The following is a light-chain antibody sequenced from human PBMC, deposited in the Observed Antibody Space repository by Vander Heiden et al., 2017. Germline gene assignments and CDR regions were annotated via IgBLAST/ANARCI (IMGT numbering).Light chain of an antibody. J-gene: IGKJ2*01. Sequence: EIVMTQSPATLSVSPGERATLSCRASKNIRTNLAWYQQKPGQSPRLLIYGASTRATGFPARFSGSGSGTEFTLSISSLQSEDVAVYYCQQYNNWPPRYTFGQGTKLEIK. CDR2: GAS. V-gene: IGKV3-15*01. CDR1: KNIRTN. CDR3: QQYNNWPPRYT.